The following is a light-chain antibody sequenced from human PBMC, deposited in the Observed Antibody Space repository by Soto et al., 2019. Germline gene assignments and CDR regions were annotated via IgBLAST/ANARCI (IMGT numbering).Light chain of an antibody. CDR3: QQYKSPDT. CDR1: QNINRW. Sequence: DIQMTQSPSTLSASVGDRVTITCRASQNINRWLAWYQQKPGKAPKVLIYDASSLESGVPSRFSGSGTGTEFTLTISSLQPDDVATYYCQQYKSPDTVGQGTKLEIK. J-gene: IGKJ2*01. CDR2: DAS. V-gene: IGKV1-5*01.